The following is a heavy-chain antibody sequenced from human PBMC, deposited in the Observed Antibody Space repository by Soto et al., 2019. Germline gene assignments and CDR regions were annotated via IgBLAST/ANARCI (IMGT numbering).Heavy chain of an antibody. CDR2: IYYSGST. D-gene: IGHD2-15*01. CDR1: GGSISSSSYY. V-gene: IGHV4-39*01. J-gene: IGHJ5*02. Sequence: QLQLQESGPGLVKPSETLSLTCTVSGGSISSSSYYWGWIRQPPGKGLEWIGSIYYSGSTYYNPSLKSRVTLSVDTSKNQFSLKLSSVTAADTAVYYCARGGIGYCSGGSCPEFDPWGQGTLVTVSS. CDR3: ARGGIGYCSGGSCPEFDP.